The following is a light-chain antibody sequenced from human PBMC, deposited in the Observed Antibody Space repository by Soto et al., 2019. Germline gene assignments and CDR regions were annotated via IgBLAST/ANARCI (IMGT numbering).Light chain of an antibody. CDR1: QTISSW. CDR3: QHYNSYSEA. J-gene: IGKJ1*01. Sequence: DIHRTQPPATLSVKLGVKITITCRASQTISSWLAWYQQKPGKAPKLLIYKASTLKSGVPSRFSGSGSGTEFTLTISSLQPDDFATYYCQHYNSYSEALGQGTKVDI. V-gene: IGKV1-5*03. CDR2: KAS.